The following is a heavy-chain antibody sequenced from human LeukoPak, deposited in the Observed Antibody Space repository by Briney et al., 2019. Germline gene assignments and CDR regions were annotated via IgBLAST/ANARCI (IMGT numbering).Heavy chain of an antibody. CDR3: ANSFGYVVVTAFDY. V-gene: IGHV3-23*01. J-gene: IGHJ4*02. D-gene: IGHD2-21*02. Sequence: PGGSLRLSCAASGFTFSSYAMSWVRQAPGKGLEWVSAISGSGGSTYYADSVKGRFTISRDNSKNTLYLQMNSLRAEDTAVYYCANSFGYVVVTAFDYWGQGTLVTVSS. CDR1: GFTFSSYA. CDR2: ISGSGGST.